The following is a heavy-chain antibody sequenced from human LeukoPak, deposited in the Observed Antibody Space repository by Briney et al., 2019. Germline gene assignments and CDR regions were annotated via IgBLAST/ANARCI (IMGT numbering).Heavy chain of an antibody. CDR1: GYTFTSYY. CDR3: ARDGSSSGWFDP. CDR2: INPSGGST. V-gene: IGHV1-46*01. J-gene: IGHJ5*02. Sequence: ASVKVSCKASGYTFTSYYIHWVRQAPGQGLEWMGIINPSGGSTIYTQKFQGRVTMTRDMSTSTVYMELSSLRSEDTAVYHCARDGSSSGWFDPWGQGTLVTVSS. D-gene: IGHD6-6*01.